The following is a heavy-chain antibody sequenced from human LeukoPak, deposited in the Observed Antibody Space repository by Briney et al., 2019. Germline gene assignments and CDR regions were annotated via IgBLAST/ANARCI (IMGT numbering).Heavy chain of an antibody. CDR1: GFTFSSYS. CDR3: ARDFDGGASDY. V-gene: IGHV3-48*01. CDR2: ISSSSSTI. D-gene: IGHD1-26*01. Sequence: PGGSLRLSCAASGFTFSSYSMNWVRQAPGKGLEWVSYISSSSSTIYYADSVKGRFAISRDNAKNSLYLQMNSLRAEDTAVYYCARDFDGGASDYWGQGTLVTVSS. J-gene: IGHJ4*02.